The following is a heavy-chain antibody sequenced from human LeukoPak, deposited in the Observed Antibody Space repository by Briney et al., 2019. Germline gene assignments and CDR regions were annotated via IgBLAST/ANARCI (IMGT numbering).Heavy chain of an antibody. CDR2: IYYSGIT. V-gene: IGHV4-59*01. Sequence: SETLSLTCTVSGGSISSYYWSWIRQPPGKGLEWIGYIYYSGITNYNPSLKSRVTISVDTSKNQFSLKLSSVTAADTAVYYCAGDGYSSSWYYFDYWGQGTLVTVSS. CDR1: GGSISSYY. CDR3: AGDGYSSSWYYFDY. D-gene: IGHD6-13*01. J-gene: IGHJ4*02.